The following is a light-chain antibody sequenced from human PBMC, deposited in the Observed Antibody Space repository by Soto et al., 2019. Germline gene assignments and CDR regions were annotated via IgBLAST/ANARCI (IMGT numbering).Light chain of an antibody. V-gene: IGKV4-1*01. J-gene: IGKJ4*01. Sequence: DIVMTQSPDSLAVSLGERVTINCKSSESVVYSSNNRNYLAWFQQKPGQPPKLLIYWASTRESGVPDRFSGSGSGTDFTLTISGLQAEDVAVYYCQQYYNTPLTFGGGTKVDI. CDR3: QQYYNTPLT. CDR2: WAS. CDR1: ESVVYSSNNRNY.